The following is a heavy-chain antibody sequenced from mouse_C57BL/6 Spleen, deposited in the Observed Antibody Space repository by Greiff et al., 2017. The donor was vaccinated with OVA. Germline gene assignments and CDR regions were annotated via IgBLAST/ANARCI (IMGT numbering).Heavy chain of an antibody. CDR3: TRRTSRLYYAMDY. CDR2: IDPETGGT. V-gene: IGHV1-15*01. Sequence: QVQLQQSGAELVRPGASVTLSCKASGYTFTDYEMHWVKQTPVHGLEWIGAIDPETGGTAYTQKFKGKAILTADKSSSTAYMELRSLTSEDSAVYYCTRRTSRLYYAMDYWGQGTSVTVSS. CDR1: GYTFTDYE. J-gene: IGHJ4*01. D-gene: IGHD6-1*01.